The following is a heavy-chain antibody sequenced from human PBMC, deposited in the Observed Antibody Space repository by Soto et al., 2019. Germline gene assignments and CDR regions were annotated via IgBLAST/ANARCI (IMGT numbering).Heavy chain of an antibody. CDR1: GFTFSSYG. Sequence: QVQLVESGGGVVQPGRSLRLSCAASGFTFSSYGMHWVRQAPGKGLEWVAVIWYDGSNKYYADSVKGRFTISRDNSKNTLYLQMNSLRAEDTAVYYCARGPDGFLLDYWGQGTLVTVSS. V-gene: IGHV3-33*01. CDR2: IWYDGSNK. J-gene: IGHJ4*02. CDR3: ARGPDGFLLDY.